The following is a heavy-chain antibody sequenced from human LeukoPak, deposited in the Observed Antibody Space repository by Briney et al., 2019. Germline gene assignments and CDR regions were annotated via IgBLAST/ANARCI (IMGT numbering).Heavy chain of an antibody. J-gene: IGHJ4*02. D-gene: IGHD2-2*02. CDR3: ARGAGLTSCYTSLAGRCTPQAGQLDY. V-gene: IGHV4-39*07. CDR1: GGSISSGGYY. Sequence: SETLSLTCTVSGGSISSGGYYWSWIRQPPGKGLEWIGEINHSGSTNYNPSLKSRVTISVDTSKNQFSLKLSSVTAADTAVYYCARGAGLTSCYTSLAGRCTPQAGQLDYWGQGTLVTVSS. CDR2: INHSGST.